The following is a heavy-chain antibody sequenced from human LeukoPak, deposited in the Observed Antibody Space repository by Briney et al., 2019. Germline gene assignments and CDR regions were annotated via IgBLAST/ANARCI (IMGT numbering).Heavy chain of an antibody. V-gene: IGHV1-18*01. J-gene: IGHJ4*02. CDR2: ISAYNGNT. Sequence: AASVKVSCTASGYTFTSYGISWVRQAPGQGLEWMGWISAYNGNTNYTQKLQGRVTMTTDTSTSTAYMELRSLRSDDTAVYYCARDEGFYLDYWGQGTLVTVSS. CDR1: GYTFTSYG. D-gene: IGHD2-15*01. CDR3: ARDEGFYLDY.